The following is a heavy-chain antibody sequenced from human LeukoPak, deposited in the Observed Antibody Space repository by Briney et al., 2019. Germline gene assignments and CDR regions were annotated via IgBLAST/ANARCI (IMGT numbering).Heavy chain of an antibody. D-gene: IGHD5-18*01. V-gene: IGHV3-23*01. J-gene: IGHJ3*01. CDR3: AKCAQSYGNDAFDL. Sequence: GGSLRLSCGASEFTFSSFAMSWLREAPGKALEWVSYIRGGGAGRLYADSVKGRFTTSRDNSKSTLYLQMNRLRVEDTAVYYCAKCAQSYGNDAFDLWGQGTMVTVSS. CDR2: IRGGGAGR. CDR1: EFTFSSFA.